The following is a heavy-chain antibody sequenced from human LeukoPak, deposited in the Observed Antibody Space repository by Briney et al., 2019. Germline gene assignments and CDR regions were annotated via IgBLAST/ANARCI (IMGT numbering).Heavy chain of an antibody. J-gene: IGHJ3*02. CDR3: AKDLGTTVTTGAFDI. V-gene: IGHV3-7*03. CDR2: IQQNGSDK. CDR1: GFTFSSYA. D-gene: IGHD4-17*01. Sequence: GGSLRLSCAASGFTFSSYAMSWVRQAPGKGLEWVANIQQNGSDKSYMDSVKGRFIISRDNAKNSLYLQMNSLRAEDTALYYCAKDLGTTVTTGAFDIWGQGTMVTVSS.